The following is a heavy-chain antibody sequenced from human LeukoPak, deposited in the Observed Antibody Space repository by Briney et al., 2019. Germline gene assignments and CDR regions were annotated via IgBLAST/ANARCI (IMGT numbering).Heavy chain of an antibody. D-gene: IGHD4-17*01. Sequence: GGSLRLSCAASGFTFSNYAMNWVRQAPGKGLEWVSSISGASTDIYYADSVKGRFTISRDNSKNTLYLQMNSLRAEDTAVYYCANPFYGDYVRDAFDIWGQGTMVTVSS. V-gene: IGHV3-21*01. CDR3: ANPFYGDYVRDAFDI. J-gene: IGHJ3*02. CDR1: GFTFSNYA. CDR2: ISGASTDI.